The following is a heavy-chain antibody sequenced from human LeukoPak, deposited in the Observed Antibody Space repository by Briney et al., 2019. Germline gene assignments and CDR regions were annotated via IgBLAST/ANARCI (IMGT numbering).Heavy chain of an antibody. D-gene: IGHD2-15*01. CDR3: AAFVVVAKERLDY. Sequence: SGTLSLTCAVSGGSISSSNWWSWVRQPPGKGLEWIGEIYHSGSTNYNPSLKSRVTISVDKSKNQFSLKLSSVTAADTAVYYCAAFVVVAKERLDYWGQGTLVTVSS. V-gene: IGHV4-4*02. CDR2: IYHSGST. CDR1: GGSISSSNW. J-gene: IGHJ4*02.